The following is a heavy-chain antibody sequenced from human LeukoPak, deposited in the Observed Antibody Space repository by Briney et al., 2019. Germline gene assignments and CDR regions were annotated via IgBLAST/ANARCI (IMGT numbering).Heavy chain of an antibody. J-gene: IGHJ6*02. CDR2: ISWDGGST. D-gene: IGHD3-10*01. CDR1: GFTFDDYT. Sequence: PGGSLRLSCAASGFTFDDYTMHWVRQAPGKGLEWVSLISWDGGSTYYADSVKGRFTISRDNSKNSLYLQMNSLRTEDTALYYCAKDLRMVRGSVYYYYGMDVWGQGTTVTVSS. V-gene: IGHV3-43*01. CDR3: AKDLRMVRGSVYYYYGMDV.